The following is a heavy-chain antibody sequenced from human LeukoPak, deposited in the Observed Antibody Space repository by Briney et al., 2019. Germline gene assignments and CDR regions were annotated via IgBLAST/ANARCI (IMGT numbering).Heavy chain of an antibody. CDR2: IGSNSKYI. CDR3: ARGPDIVVIPIVDDSFDI. Sequence: GGSLRLSCAASGFTFSSYSLNWVRRAPGKGLEWVSSIGSNSKYIYYADSVKGRFTSSRDNAKNSLYLQMSSLRAEDTAVYYCARGPDIVVIPIVDDSFDIWGQGTMVTVSS. CDR1: GFTFSSYS. J-gene: IGHJ3*02. V-gene: IGHV3-21*01. D-gene: IGHD2-2*01.